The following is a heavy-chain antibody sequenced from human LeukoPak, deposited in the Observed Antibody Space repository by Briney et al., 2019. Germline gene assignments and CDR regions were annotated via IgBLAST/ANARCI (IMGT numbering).Heavy chain of an antibody. D-gene: IGHD6-13*01. CDR1: GFTFSSYS. J-gene: IGHJ4*02. CDR3: ARDVRRAAAGTMNY. V-gene: IGHV3-48*01. Sequence: GGSLRLSCAASGFTFSSYSMNWVRQAPGKGLEWVSYISSSSSTIYYADSVKGRFTISRDDSKNTLYLQMNSLRAEDTAVYFCARDVRRAAAGTMNYWGQGTLVTVSS. CDR2: ISSSSSTI.